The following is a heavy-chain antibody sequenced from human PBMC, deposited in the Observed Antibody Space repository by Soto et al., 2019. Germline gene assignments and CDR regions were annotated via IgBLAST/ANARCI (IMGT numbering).Heavy chain of an antibody. CDR3: ARDFAYFDS. CDR1: GGAINSYY. D-gene: IGHD3-3*01. J-gene: IGHJ4*02. Sequence: PSETLSLTCTVSGGAINSYYWTWIRQPAGKGLEWIGRIYSSGSTKYNPSLQSRVTMSLDTSKNQFSLNLDSVTAADTAVYFCARDFAYFDSWGQGTLVTVSS. V-gene: IGHV4-4*07. CDR2: IYSSGST.